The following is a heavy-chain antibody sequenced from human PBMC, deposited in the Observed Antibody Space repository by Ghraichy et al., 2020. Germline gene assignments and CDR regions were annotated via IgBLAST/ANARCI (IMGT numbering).Heavy chain of an antibody. J-gene: IGHJ4*02. CDR3: TRDAYYYHSSGYYPYFDY. V-gene: IGHV3-7*01. Sequence: GESLNISCAASGFTFSSYWMNWVRQAPGKGLEWVANIKQDGSEIYYVDSVKGRFTISRDNAKNSLYLRMSSLRAEDTAVYYCTRDAYYYHSSGYYPYFDYWAQETLATVSS. D-gene: IGHD3-22*01. CDR1: GFTFSSYW. CDR2: IKQDGSEI.